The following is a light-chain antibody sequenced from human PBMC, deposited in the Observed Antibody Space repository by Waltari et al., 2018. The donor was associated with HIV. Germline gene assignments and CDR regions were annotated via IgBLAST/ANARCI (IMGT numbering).Light chain of an antibody. CDR3: AAWDDWLRGWV. J-gene: IGLJ3*02. CDR1: SSNIGSTT. Sequence: VLTQPPSVSGTPGQRVTISCSGSSSNIGSTTDTWYMQMPGMAPKLGIRNDDERPSGVPGRFSGSKSGTSASLAISGLQTDDEADYFCAAWDDWLRGWVFGGGTKLTVL. CDR2: NDD. V-gene: IGLV1-44*01.